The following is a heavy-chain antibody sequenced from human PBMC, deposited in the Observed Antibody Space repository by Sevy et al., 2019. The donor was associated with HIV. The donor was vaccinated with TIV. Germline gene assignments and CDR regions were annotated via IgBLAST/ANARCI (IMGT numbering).Heavy chain of an antibody. V-gene: IGHV3-23*01. D-gene: IGHD6-13*01. J-gene: IGHJ2*01. Sequence: GGSLRLSCAASGFTFSSYAMSWVRLAPGKGLEWVAGISGRGGTSYYADSVKGRLTISKDNSKDTLYLQMHGLRVEDTAVYYWAKELFGAAAAFYWYFDLWGRGTLVTVSS. CDR2: ISGRGGTS. CDR3: AKELFGAAAAFYWYFDL. CDR1: GFTFSSYA.